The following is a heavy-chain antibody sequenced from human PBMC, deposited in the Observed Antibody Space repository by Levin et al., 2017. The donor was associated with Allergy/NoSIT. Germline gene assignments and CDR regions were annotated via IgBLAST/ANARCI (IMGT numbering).Heavy chain of an antibody. J-gene: IGHJ6*03. CDR1: GFTFSSYE. D-gene: IGHD1-7*01. CDR2: ISSSGSTI. CDR3: ARVGNWNYEVRIYYYYYYMDV. Sequence: PGGSLRLSCAASGFTFSSYEMNWVRQAPGKGLEWVSYISSSGSTIYYADSVKGRFTISRDNAKNSLYLQMNSLRAEDTAVYYCARVGNWNYEVRIYYYYYYMDVWGKGTTVTVSS. V-gene: IGHV3-48*03.